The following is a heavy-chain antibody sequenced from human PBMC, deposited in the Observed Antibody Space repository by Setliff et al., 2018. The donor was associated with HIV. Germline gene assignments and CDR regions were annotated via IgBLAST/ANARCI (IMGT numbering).Heavy chain of an antibody. V-gene: IGHV4-38-2*02. J-gene: IGHJ3*02. Sequence: SETLSLTCTVSEYSISDGHYWGWIRQPPGKGLEWIASIDYSGSTSYNPSLKSRLTISVDTSKNQFSLKLGSVTAADTAVYYCARRHGSGSLDAFDIWGQGTMVTVSS. CDR1: EYSISDGHY. CDR2: IDYSGST. D-gene: IGHD3-10*01. CDR3: ARRHGSGSLDAFDI.